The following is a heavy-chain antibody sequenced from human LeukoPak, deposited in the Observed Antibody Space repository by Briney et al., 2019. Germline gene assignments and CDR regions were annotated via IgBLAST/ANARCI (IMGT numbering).Heavy chain of an antibody. Sequence: PSESRSPTCTVSGGSISSGGYYWSWIRQHPGKGLEWIGYIYYSGSTYYNPSVKSRVTISVDTSKNQFSLKQSSVTAADTAVYYCARQVTTQYYSYYYGMDVWGKGTTVTVSS. CDR1: GGSISSGGYY. D-gene: IGHD4-17*01. V-gene: IGHV4-31*03. CDR2: IYYSGST. CDR3: ARQVTTQYYSYYYGMDV. J-gene: IGHJ6*04.